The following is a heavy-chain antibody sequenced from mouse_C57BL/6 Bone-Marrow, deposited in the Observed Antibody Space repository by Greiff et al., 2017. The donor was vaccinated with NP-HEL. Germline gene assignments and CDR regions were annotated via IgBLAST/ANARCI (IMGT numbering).Heavy chain of an antibody. CDR3: ARLRYGSSGYWYFDV. D-gene: IGHD1-1*01. Sequence: VQLQQSGAELARPGASVKMSCKASGYTFTSYTMHWVKQRPGQGLEWIGYINPSSGYTKYNQKFKDKATLTADKSSSTAYMQLSSLTTEDSAIYYCARLRYGSSGYWYFDVWGTGTTVTVSS. J-gene: IGHJ1*03. V-gene: IGHV1-4*01. CDR2: INPSSGYT. CDR1: GYTFTSYT.